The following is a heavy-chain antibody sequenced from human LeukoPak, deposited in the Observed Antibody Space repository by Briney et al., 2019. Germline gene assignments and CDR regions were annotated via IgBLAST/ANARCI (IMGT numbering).Heavy chain of an antibody. V-gene: IGHV4-39*01. CDR1: GGSISSSSYY. CDR3: ARTNFQKYYGSGSYAWFDP. Sequence: SETLSLTCTVSGGSISSSSYYWGWIRQPPGKGLEWLGSIYYSGSTYYNPSLKSRVTISVDTSKNQFSLKLSSVTAADTAVYYCARTNFQKYYGSGSYAWFDPWGQGTLVTVSS. D-gene: IGHD3-10*01. CDR2: IYYSGST. J-gene: IGHJ5*02.